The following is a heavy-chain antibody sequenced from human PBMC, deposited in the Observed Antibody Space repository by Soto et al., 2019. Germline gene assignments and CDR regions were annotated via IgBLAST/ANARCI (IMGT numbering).Heavy chain of an antibody. Sequence: PGGSLRLSCAASGFTFSTYAMSWVRQAPGKGLEWVSTISGGGGSTYYADYADSVKGRFTISRDNSKNTLFLQMNSLRAEDTAVYYCAKGETSGSFYYYFDSWGQGTLVTVSS. CDR1: GFTFSTYA. CDR3: AKGETSGSFYYYFDS. CDR2: ISGGGGST. J-gene: IGHJ4*02. V-gene: IGHV3-23*01. D-gene: IGHD1-26*01.